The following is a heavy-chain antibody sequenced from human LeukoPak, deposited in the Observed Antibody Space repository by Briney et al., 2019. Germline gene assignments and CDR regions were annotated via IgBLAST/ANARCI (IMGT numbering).Heavy chain of an antibody. V-gene: IGHV3-30-3*01. D-gene: IGHD7-27*01. Sequence: PGRSLRLSCAASGFTFSSYAMHWVRQAPGKGLEWVAVISYDGSNKYYADSVKGRFTISRDNSKNTLYLQMNSLRAEDTAVYYCARTGDSYGMDVWGQGTTVTVSS. J-gene: IGHJ6*02. CDR2: ISYDGSNK. CDR1: GFTFSSYA. CDR3: ARTGDSYGMDV.